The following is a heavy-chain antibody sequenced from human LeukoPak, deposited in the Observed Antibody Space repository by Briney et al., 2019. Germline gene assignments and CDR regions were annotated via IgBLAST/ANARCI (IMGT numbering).Heavy chain of an antibody. V-gene: IGHV1-46*01. CDR2: INPSGGST. D-gene: IGHD6-19*01. CDR1: GYTFTSYY. J-gene: IGHJ3*02. Sequence: ASVKVSCKASGYTFTSYYMHWVRQAPGQGLEWMGIINPSGGSTSYAQKFQGRVTMTRDTSTSTVYMELSSLRSEDTAVYYCAREGSAVAGRGWRAFDIWGQGTMVTISS. CDR3: AREGSAVAGRGWRAFDI.